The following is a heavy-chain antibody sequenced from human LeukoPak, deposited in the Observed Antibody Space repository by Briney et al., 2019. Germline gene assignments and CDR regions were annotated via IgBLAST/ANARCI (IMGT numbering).Heavy chain of an antibody. J-gene: IGHJ4*02. CDR2: INPSGGST. D-gene: IGHD2/OR15-2a*01. V-gene: IGHV1-46*01. CDR3: ARGDVGAFLDYSFDY. CDR1: GYSFTSYY. Sequence: ASVKVSCKASGYSFTSYYMHWVRQAPGQGLEWMGIINPSGGSTNYAQKFQGRVTMTRDTSTSTVYMELRSLRFEDTAVYYCARGDVGAFLDYSFDYWGQGTLVTVSS.